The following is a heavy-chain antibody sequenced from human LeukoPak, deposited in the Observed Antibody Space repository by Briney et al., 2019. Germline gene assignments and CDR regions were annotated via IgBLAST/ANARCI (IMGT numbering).Heavy chain of an antibody. Sequence: SETLSLTCTVSGDSVTSYYWSWIRQPPGKGLEWIGYIYSGGSTIYNPSLKSRLTISMGTSMSQFSLKLSSVTAADTAVYYCARDGPRSSGYPDTWGQGTLVTVSS. V-gene: IGHV4-4*08. CDR1: GDSVTSYY. CDR3: ARDGPRSSGYPDT. J-gene: IGHJ5*02. CDR2: IYSGGST. D-gene: IGHD3-22*01.